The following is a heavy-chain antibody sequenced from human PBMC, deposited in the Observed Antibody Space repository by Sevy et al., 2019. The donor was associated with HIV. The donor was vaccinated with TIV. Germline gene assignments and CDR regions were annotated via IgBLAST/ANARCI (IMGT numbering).Heavy chain of an antibody. V-gene: IGHV1-69*13. CDR1: GGTFSSYG. CDR3: ARGGGNGWYYFDY. Sequence: ASVKVTCKASGGTFSSYGISWVRQAPGQGLEWMGGIIPILGTVNYAQKYQGRVTITADESTKTAYMELSSLRSEDTAVYYCARGGGNGWYYFDYWGQETLVTVSS. J-gene: IGHJ4*02. CDR2: IIPILGTV. D-gene: IGHD6-19*01.